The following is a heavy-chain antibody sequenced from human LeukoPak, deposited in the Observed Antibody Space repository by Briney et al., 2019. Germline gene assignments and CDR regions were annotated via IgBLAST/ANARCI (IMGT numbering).Heavy chain of an antibody. J-gene: IGHJ6*02. CDR2: IYHSGST. V-gene: IGHV4-4*02. CDR3: ARDTSLYYDFWSGYNYDMDV. Sequence: PSETLSLTCAVSGGSISSSNWWSWVRQPPGKGLEWIGEIYHSGSTNYNPSLKSRVTISVDKSKNQFSLKLSSVTAADTAVYYCARDTSLYYDFWSGYNYDMDVWGQGTTVTVSS. D-gene: IGHD3-3*01. CDR1: GGSISSSNW.